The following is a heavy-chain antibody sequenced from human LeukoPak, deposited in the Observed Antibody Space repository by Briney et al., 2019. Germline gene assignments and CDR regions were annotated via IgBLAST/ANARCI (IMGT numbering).Heavy chain of an antibody. V-gene: IGHV4-59*08. CDR2: IYFSGST. CDR3: ARSGTVGAMPV. J-gene: IGHJ4*02. CDR1: GGSLSNYY. D-gene: IGHD1-26*01. Sequence: SETLSLTCTVSGGSLSNYYWSWIRLPPGKGLEWIGYIYFSGSTNYNPSLKSRLTISVDTSKNQFSLKLSSVTAADTAVYYCARSGTVGAMPVWGQGTLVTVSS.